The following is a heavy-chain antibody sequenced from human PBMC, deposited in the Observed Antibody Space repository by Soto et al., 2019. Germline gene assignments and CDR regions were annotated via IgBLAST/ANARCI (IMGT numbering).Heavy chain of an antibody. CDR3: ARGGVTIFGVVRYYGMDV. CDR2: ISSSSSYI. J-gene: IGHJ6*02. V-gene: IGHV3-21*01. CDR1: GFTFSSYS. Sequence: EVQLVESGGGLVKPGGSLRLSCAASGFTFSSYSMNWVRQAPGKGLEWVSSISSSSSYIYYADSVKGRFTISRDNAKNSLFLAMNSLRAEDTGVYYCARGGVTIFGVVRYYGMDVWGQGTTVTVSS. D-gene: IGHD3-3*01.